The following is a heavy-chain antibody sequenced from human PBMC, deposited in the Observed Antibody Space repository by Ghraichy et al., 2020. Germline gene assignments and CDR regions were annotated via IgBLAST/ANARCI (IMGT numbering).Heavy chain of an antibody. CDR2: VTGSGNTM. J-gene: IGHJ4*02. CDR3: AKGRGLPGAMGYFDF. V-gene: IGHV3-23*01. D-gene: IGHD2-2*01. Sequence: VSGVTGSGNTMTYADSVKGRFTISRDNSKNMLYLQMFSLRAEDPAVYFCAKGRGLPGAMGYFDFWGQGTLVTGSS.